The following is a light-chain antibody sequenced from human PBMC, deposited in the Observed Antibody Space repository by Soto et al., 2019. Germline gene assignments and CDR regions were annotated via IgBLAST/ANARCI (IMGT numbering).Light chain of an antibody. Sequence: EIVMTQSPATLSVSPGERATLSCRASQSISSSLAWYQQKPGQAPRLLIYGASTRATGVPARFSGSGSGTEFTLTIGSLQSEDFAVYYCQQYNNWHLTFGGGTKVEIK. V-gene: IGKV3-15*01. J-gene: IGKJ4*01. CDR2: GAS. CDR1: QSISSS. CDR3: QQYNNWHLT.